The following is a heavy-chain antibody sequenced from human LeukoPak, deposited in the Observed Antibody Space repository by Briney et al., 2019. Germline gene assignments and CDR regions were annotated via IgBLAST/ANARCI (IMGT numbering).Heavy chain of an antibody. CDR2: ISGSGGST. V-gene: IGHV3-23*01. D-gene: IGHD4-17*01. CDR1: GFTFSAYA. Sequence: QAGGSLRLSCAASGFTFSAYAMGWVRQAPGKGLEWVSTISGSGGSTYYADSVKGRFTISRDNSKNTLYLRMSSLRAEDTAEYYCAKDRDDYGDPDVFDVWGQGTMVTVSS. CDR3: AKDRDDYGDPDVFDV. J-gene: IGHJ3*01.